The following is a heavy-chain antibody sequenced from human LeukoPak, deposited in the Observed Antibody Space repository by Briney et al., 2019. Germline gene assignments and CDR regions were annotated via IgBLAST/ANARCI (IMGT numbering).Heavy chain of an antibody. CDR3: ARRSDGDLDY. D-gene: IGHD4-17*01. V-gene: IGHV3-74*01. CDR1: GFTFSSYG. CDR2: INSDGSDT. Sequence: PGGSLRLSCAASGFTFSSYGMHWVRQAPGEGLVWVSCINSDGSDTRYADSVKGRFTISRDNAKNTLYLQMNSLRAEDTAVYYCARRSDGDLDYWGQGTLVTVSS. J-gene: IGHJ4*02.